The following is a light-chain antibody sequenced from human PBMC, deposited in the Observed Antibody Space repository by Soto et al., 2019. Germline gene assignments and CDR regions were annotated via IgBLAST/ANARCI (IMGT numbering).Light chain of an antibody. Sequence: DIVMIQSPDSLAVSLGERATINCKSSQNVLYSSNNENYLAWFQQKPGQPPKLLIYWASTRESGVPDRFSGSGSGTDFTLTISSLQAEDVAVYYCQQYYSTPYTISQGTKLEIK. CDR1: QNVLYSSNNENY. J-gene: IGKJ2*01. V-gene: IGKV4-1*01. CDR2: WAS. CDR3: QQYYSTPYT.